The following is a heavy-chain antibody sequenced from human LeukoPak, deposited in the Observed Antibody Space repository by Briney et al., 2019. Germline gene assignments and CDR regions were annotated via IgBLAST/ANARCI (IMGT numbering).Heavy chain of an antibody. CDR2: FDPEDGET. CDR1: GYTLTELS. V-gene: IGHV1-24*01. J-gene: IGHJ5*02. CDR3: ATVLRGAAAGYDTNGWFDP. Sequence: ASVKVSCKVSGYTLTELSMHCVRQAPGKGLEWMGGFDPEDGETIYAQKFQGRVTMTEDTSTDTAYMELSSLRSEDTAVYYGATVLRGAAAGYDTNGWFDPWGQGTLVTVSS. D-gene: IGHD6-13*01.